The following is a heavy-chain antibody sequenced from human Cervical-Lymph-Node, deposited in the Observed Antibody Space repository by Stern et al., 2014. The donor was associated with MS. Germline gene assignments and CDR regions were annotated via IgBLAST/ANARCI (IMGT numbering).Heavy chain of an antibody. D-gene: IGHD3-10*01. V-gene: IGHV1-69*06. J-gene: IGHJ5*02. CDR3: ARDQGDYGSGSEDSWFDP. Sequence: QVQLVQSGAEVKKPGSSVKVSCKASRDTFSHSALSWVRQAPGQGLEWMGGIIPILGTAIYAQKFQGRFTITADTTTNILYMELSSLKSEDTAVYFCARDQGDYGSGSEDSWFDPWGQGTPVTVSS. CDR1: RDTFSHSA. CDR2: IIPILGTA.